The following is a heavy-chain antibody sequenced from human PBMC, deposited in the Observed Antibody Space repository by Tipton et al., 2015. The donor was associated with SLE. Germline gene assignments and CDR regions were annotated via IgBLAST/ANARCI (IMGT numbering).Heavy chain of an antibody. Sequence: SLRLSCAASGFTFNRFWMHWVRQAPGKGLEWVSSISSTAIYMFYADSLKGRFSISRDNDKNSVFLQMRSLRPEDTGVYYCARGLRADFVDYWGQGTLVTVSS. V-gene: IGHV3-21*03. CDR2: ISSTAIYM. CDR3: ARGLRADFVDY. D-gene: IGHD2-21*02. CDR1: GFTFNRFW. J-gene: IGHJ4*02.